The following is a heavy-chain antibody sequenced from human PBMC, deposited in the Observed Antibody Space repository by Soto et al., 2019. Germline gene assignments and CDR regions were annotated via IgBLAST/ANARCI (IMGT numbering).Heavy chain of an antibody. V-gene: IGHV4-34*01. D-gene: IGHD5-18*01. J-gene: IGHJ4*01. Sequence: SETLSLTCAVYGGSFSGYYWSWIRQPPGKGLEWIGEINHSGSTNYNPSLKSRVTISVDTSKNQFSLKLSSVTAADTAVYYCARGVDRSIQLWFLDYWGQGTLVTSPQ. CDR1: GGSFSGYY. CDR2: INHSGST. CDR3: ARGVDRSIQLWFLDY.